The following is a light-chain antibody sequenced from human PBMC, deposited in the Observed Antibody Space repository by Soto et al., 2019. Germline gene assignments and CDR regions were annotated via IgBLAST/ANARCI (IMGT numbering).Light chain of an antibody. CDR2: KAS. J-gene: IGKJ5*01. Sequence: DIQITQCPSALAASVGDRVTITCRASHSVSSCLAWYQQQPGTAPQLLIYKASTLESGVPSSFSGIRSGNDFTLSVSSMQPDDFATYYCQQYNASSPYTFGPGTRLEIK. CDR1: HSVSSC. CDR3: QQYNASSPYT. V-gene: IGKV1-5*03.